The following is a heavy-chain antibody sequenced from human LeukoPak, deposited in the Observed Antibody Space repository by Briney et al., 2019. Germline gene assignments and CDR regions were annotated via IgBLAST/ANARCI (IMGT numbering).Heavy chain of an antibody. D-gene: IGHD6-6*01. CDR3: ATGFSSPHPYYFDY. J-gene: IGHJ4*02. CDR1: GGSISSSSYY. V-gene: IGHV4-39*07. CDR2: IYYSGST. Sequence: SETLSLTCTVSGGSISSSSYYWGWIRQPPGKGLEWIGSIYYSGSTNYNPSLKSRVTISVDTSKNQFSLKLSSVTAADTAVYYCATGFSSPHPYYFDYWGQGTLVTASS.